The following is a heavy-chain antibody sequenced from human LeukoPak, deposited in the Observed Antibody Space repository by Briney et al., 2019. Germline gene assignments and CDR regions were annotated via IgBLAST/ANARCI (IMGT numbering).Heavy chain of an antibody. D-gene: IGHD4-23*01. Sequence: GGSLRLSCAASGFTFSSYSMNWVRQAPGKWLEWVSYISSSSSTIYYADSVKGRFTISRDNAKNSLYLQMNSLRAEDTAVYYCARIRRWFDYWGQGTLVTVSS. CDR2: ISSSSSTI. CDR1: GFTFSSYS. J-gene: IGHJ4*02. CDR3: ARIRRWFDY. V-gene: IGHV3-48*01.